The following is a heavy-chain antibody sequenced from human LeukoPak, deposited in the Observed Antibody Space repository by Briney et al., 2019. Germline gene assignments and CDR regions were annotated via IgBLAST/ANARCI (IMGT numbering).Heavy chain of an antibody. D-gene: IGHD6-6*01. CDR3: TRHDVLVDY. J-gene: IGHJ4*02. CDR1: GFTFSGSA. V-gene: IGHV3-73*01. Sequence: GGSLRLSCAASGFTFSGSAMHWVRQASGKGLEWVGRIRSKANSYATAYAASVKGRFTISRDDSKNTAYLQMNSLKTEDTAVYYCTRHDVLVDYWGQGTLVTVSS. CDR2: IRSKANSYAT.